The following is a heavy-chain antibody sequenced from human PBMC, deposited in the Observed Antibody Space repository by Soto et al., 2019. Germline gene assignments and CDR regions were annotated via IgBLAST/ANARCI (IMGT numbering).Heavy chain of an antibody. V-gene: IGHV1-69*10. Sequence: ASVKVSCKASGGTFSSYTISWVRQAPGQGLEWMGWIIPSNGIANYSQKFQGRVTITTDTSASTAYMELSSLRSEDTAVYYCARDGFSTVTTTSQLDYWGRGTLVTVSS. CDR2: IIPSNGIA. D-gene: IGHD4-17*01. CDR3: ARDGFSTVTTTSQLDY. CDR1: GGTFSSYT. J-gene: IGHJ4*02.